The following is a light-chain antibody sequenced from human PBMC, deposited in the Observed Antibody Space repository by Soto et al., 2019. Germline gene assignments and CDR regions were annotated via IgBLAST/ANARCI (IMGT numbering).Light chain of an antibody. V-gene: IGKV1-5*03. CDR2: KAS. J-gene: IGKJ1*01. CDR3: QQYHMLWT. Sequence: DIQMTQSPSTLSASVGDRVTITCRASQSISTWLAWYQQKPGKAPKLLIYKASSLEGGVPSRFSGSGSGTEFTLSISSLQPDDFATYYCQQYHMLWTVGQGTKVESK. CDR1: QSISTW.